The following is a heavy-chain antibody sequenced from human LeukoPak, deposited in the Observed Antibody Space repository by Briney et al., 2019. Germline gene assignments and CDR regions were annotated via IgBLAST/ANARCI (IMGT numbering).Heavy chain of an antibody. J-gene: IGHJ5*02. CDR1: GGTFSSYA. CDR3: ARGARLFSGGSLGGGFDP. D-gene: IGHD2-15*01. CDR2: IIPIFGTA. Sequence: SVKVSCKASGGTFSSYAISWVRQAPGQGLEWMGGIIPIFGTANYAQKFQGRVTITADESTSTAYMELSSLRSEDTAVYYCARGARLFSGGSLGGGFDPWGRGTLVTVSS. V-gene: IGHV1-69*01.